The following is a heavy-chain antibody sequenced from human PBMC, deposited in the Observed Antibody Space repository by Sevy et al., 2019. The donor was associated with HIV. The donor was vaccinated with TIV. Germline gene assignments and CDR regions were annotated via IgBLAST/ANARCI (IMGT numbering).Heavy chain of an antibody. CDR1: GFTFSDYY. CDR3: ARAGIVGATDAFDI. Sequence: GGSPRLSCAASGFTFSDYYMSWIRQAPGKGLEWVSYISSSGSTIYYADSVKGRFTISRDNAKNSLYLQMNSLRAEDTAVYYCARAGIVGATDAFDIWGQGTMVTVSS. D-gene: IGHD1-26*01. J-gene: IGHJ3*02. CDR2: ISSSGSTI. V-gene: IGHV3-11*01.